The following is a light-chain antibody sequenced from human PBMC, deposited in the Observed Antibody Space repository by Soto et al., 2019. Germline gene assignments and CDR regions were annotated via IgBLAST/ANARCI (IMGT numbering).Light chain of an antibody. Sequence: QSVLTQPPSVSGAPGQRVTISCTGSSSNIGAGYDVHWYQQLPGTAPKLLIYANSNRPSGVPDRFSGSRSGTSASLAITGLQAEDEADYYCQSHDSSLSGYVFGTGTKFTVL. CDR2: ANS. CDR3: QSHDSSLSGYV. CDR1: SSNIGAGYD. V-gene: IGLV1-40*01. J-gene: IGLJ1*01.